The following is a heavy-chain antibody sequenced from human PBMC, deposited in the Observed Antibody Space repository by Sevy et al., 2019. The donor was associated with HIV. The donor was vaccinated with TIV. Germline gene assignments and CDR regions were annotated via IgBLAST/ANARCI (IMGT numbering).Heavy chain of an antibody. V-gene: IGHV3-30*02. J-gene: IGHJ4*02. Sequence: GGSLRLSCEASGFTFSRYGMHWVRQAPGKGLEWVAFIRYDGSNTYYTDSVKGRITISRDNSKNTLYLEMARLRTEDTAVYYCAVGLLEPFDYWGQGTLVTVSS. D-gene: IGHD3-10*01. CDR1: GFTFSRYG. CDR2: IRYDGSNT. CDR3: AVGLLEPFDY.